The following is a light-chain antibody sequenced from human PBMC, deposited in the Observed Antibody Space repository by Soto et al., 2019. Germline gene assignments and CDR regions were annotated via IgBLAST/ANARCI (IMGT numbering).Light chain of an antibody. Sequence: DIQMTQSPSTLSASVGDRVTITCRASQSISSWLAWYQQKPGKAPKLLIYKASSLESGVPSRFSGSGSGTEFTLTISSLQPDDFATYYCQQYNSYSMYIFGQGTKLEIK. J-gene: IGKJ2*01. V-gene: IGKV1-5*03. CDR1: QSISSW. CDR3: QQYNSYSMYI. CDR2: KAS.